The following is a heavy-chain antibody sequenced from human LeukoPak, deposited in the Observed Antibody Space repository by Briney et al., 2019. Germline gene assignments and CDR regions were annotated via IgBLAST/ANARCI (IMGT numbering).Heavy chain of an antibody. V-gene: IGHV4-34*01. D-gene: IGHD2-2*01. J-gene: IGHJ6*02. Sequence: PSETLSLTCAVSGGSFSGYYWSWIRQPPGKGREWMGEIKHSGSTNYNPSPKSRVTISVDTSKTQFSLKLSSVTAADTAVYYWARARVVVPAALYCFYGMDVWGQGTTVTVSS. CDR2: IKHSGST. CDR1: GGSFSGYY. CDR3: ARARVVVPAALYCFYGMDV.